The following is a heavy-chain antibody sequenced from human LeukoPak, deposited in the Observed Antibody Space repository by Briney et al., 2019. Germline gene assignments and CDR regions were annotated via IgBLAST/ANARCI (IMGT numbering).Heavy chain of an antibody. J-gene: IGHJ4*02. CDR1: GGSISSYY. CDR3: ARVRWDSSGYYFDY. Sequence: SETLSLTCTVSGGSISSYYWSWIRQPPGKGLEWIGYIYYSGSTNYNPSLKSRVTISVATSKTQFSLKLSSVTAADTAVYYCARVRWDSSGYYFDYWGQGTLVTVSS. CDR2: IYYSGST. D-gene: IGHD3-22*01. V-gene: IGHV4-59*01.